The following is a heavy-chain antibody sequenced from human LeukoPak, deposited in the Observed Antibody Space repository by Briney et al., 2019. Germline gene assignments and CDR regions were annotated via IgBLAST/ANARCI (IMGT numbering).Heavy chain of an antibody. CDR1: GFTFSSYW. CDR3: ARPSAGVDAFDI. D-gene: IGHD6-13*01. V-gene: IGHV3-74*01. CDR2: INSGGSST. J-gene: IGHJ3*02. Sequence: QPGGSLRLSCAASGFTFSSYWMHWVRQSPGKGLVWVSRINSGGSSTSYADSVKGRFTISRDNAKNTLYLQMNSLRAEDTAVYYCARPSAGVDAFDIWGQGTMVTVSS.